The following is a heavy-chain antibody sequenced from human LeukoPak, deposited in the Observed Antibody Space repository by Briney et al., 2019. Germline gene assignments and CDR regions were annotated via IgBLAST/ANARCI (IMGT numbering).Heavy chain of an antibody. CDR2: IIPIFGTA. D-gene: IGHD2-2*01. V-gene: IGHV1-69*13. J-gene: IGHJ4*02. Sequence: GASVKVSCKASGYTFTSYYMHWVRQAPGQGLEWMGGIIPIFGTANYAQKFQGRVTITADESTSTAYMELSSLRSEDTAVYYCARGVGYCSSTSCYGGGSYFDYWRQGTLVTVSS. CDR3: ARGVGYCSSTSCYGGGSYFDY. CDR1: GYTFTSYY.